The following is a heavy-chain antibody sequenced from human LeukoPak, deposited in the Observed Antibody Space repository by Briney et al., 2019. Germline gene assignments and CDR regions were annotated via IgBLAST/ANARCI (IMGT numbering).Heavy chain of an antibody. D-gene: IGHD3-10*01. J-gene: IGHJ3*02. CDR3: ASSEGTVDAFDI. CDR1: GGSISSYY. CDR2: IYYSGST. Sequence: LETLSLTCTVSGGSISSYYWSWIRQPPGKGLEWIGYIYYSGSTNYNPSLKSRVTISVDTSKNQFSLKLSSVTAADTAVYYCASSEGTVDAFDIWGQGTMVTVSS. V-gene: IGHV4-59*08.